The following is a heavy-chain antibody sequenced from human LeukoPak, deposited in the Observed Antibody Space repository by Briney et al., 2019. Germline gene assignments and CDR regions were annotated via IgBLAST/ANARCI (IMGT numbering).Heavy chain of an antibody. CDR2: IKPNSGGT. Sequence: ASVKVSCKASGYTFTGYYMHWVRQAPGQGLEWMGWIKPNSGGTNYAQKFQGRVTMTRDTSISTAYMELSRLRSDDTAEYYCARGVDQWPGKPFDYWGQGTLVTVSS. J-gene: IGHJ4*02. CDR3: ARGVDQWPGKPFDY. V-gene: IGHV1-2*02. D-gene: IGHD6-19*01. CDR1: GYTFTGYY.